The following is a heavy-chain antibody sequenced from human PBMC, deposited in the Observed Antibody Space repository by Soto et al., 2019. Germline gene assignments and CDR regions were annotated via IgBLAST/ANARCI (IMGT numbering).Heavy chain of an antibody. CDR2: IKSKTDGGTT. CDR3: TTGPPVTKLRTFDI. V-gene: IGHV3-15*01. J-gene: IGHJ3*02. D-gene: IGHD4-17*01. CDR1: GFTFSNAW. Sequence: GGSLRLSXAASGFTFSNAWMSWVRQAPGKGLEWVGRIKSKTDGGTTDYAAPVKGRFTISRDDSKNTLYLQMNSLKTEDTAVYYCTTGPPVTKLRTFDIWGQGTMVTVSS.